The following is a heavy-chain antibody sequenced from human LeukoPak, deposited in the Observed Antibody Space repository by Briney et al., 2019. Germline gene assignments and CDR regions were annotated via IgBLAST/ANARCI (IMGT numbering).Heavy chain of an antibody. D-gene: IGHD2-15*01. CDR3: ARAEVVALNWFDP. CDR2: ISSSGSTI. V-gene: IGHV3-11*01. J-gene: IGHJ5*02. CDR1: GFTFSDYY. Sequence: GGSLRLSCAASGFTFSDYYMSWIRQAPGKGLEWVSYISSSGSTIYYADSVKGRFTISRDNAKNSLYLQMNSLRAEDTAVYYCARAEVVALNWFDPWGQGTLVTVSS.